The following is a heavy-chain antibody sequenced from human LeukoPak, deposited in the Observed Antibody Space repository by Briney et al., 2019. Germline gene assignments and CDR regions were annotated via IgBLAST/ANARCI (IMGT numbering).Heavy chain of an antibody. J-gene: IGHJ4*02. V-gene: IGHV4-34*01. CDR2: INHSGST. D-gene: IGHD6-13*01. CDR3: ARVAAAGNFDY. Sequence: SQTLSLTCAVYGGSFSGYYWSSIRHPPGKGLEWIGEINHSGSTNYNPSLKSRVTISVDTYKNQFSLKLSSVTAADTAVYYCARVAAAGNFDYWGQGTLVSVSS. CDR1: GGSFSGYY.